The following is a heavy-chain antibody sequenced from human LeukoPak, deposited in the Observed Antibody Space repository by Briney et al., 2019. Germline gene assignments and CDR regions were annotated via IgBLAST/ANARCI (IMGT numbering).Heavy chain of an antibody. V-gene: IGHV3-30*02. Sequence: GGSLRLSCAASGFTFSSYGMHWVRQAPGKGLEWVTFIRYDGSDKFYADSVKGRFTTSRDNSRSTLYLQMNSLRPEDTVVYYCARESDYTFDYWGQGTLVTVSS. J-gene: IGHJ4*02. D-gene: IGHD4-11*01. CDR2: IRYDGSDK. CDR3: ARESDYTFDY. CDR1: GFTFSSYG.